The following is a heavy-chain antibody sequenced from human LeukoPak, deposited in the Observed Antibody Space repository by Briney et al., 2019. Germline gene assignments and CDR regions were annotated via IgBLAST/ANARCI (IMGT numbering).Heavy chain of an antibody. CDR3: ARPGYSSSWYFQH. CDR2: IYPGDSDT. Sequence: GESLKISCEASGYSFTNYWIGWVRQMPGKGLEWMGIIYPGDSDTRYSPSFQGQVTISADKSISTAYLQWSSPKASDTAMYYCARPGYSSSWYFQHWGQGTLVTVSS. CDR1: GYSFTNYW. J-gene: IGHJ1*01. D-gene: IGHD6-13*01. V-gene: IGHV5-51*01.